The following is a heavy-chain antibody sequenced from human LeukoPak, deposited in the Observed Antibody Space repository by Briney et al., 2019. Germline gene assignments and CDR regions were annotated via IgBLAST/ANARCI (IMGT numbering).Heavy chain of an antibody. CDR1: GYTFTSYA. Sequence: ASVKVSCKASGYTFTSYAMNWVRQAPGQGLEWMGWINTNTGNPTYAQGFTGRFVFSLDTSVSTAYLQISSLKAEDTAVYYCARMIPTTVAHNWFDPWGQGTLVTVSS. CDR3: ARMIPTTVAHNWFDP. D-gene: IGHD4-23*01. CDR2: INTNTGNP. V-gene: IGHV7-4-1*02. J-gene: IGHJ5*02.